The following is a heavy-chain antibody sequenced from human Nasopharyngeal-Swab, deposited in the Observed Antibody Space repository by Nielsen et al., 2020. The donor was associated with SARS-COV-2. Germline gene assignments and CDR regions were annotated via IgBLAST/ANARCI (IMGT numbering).Heavy chain of an antibody. D-gene: IGHD3-3*01. Sequence: GESLKISCAASGFTFTSYGMHWVRQVPGKGLEWVGRIKSKTDGGTTDYAAPVKGRFTISRDDSKNTLYLQMNSLKTEDTAVYYCTTDSPLEWLLLSLFKADDYYGMDVWGQGTTVTVSS. CDR1: GFTFTSYG. V-gene: IGHV3-15*01. CDR2: IKSKTDGGTT. J-gene: IGHJ6*02. CDR3: TTDSPLEWLLLSLFKADDYYGMDV.